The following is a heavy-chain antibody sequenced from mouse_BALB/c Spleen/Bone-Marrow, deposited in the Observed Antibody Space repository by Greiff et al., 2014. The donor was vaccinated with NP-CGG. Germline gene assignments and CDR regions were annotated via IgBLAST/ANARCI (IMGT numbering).Heavy chain of an antibody. Sequence: VKLQESGTELVRPGTSVKISCKASGYAFTNYWLGWVKQRPGHGLEWIGDIYPGSGNTYYNEKFKGKVTLTADKSSSTAYMQLSDLTAEDSAVYFCTRRRSLDYWGQGTPLTVSS. CDR1: GYAFTNYW. V-gene: IGHV1-63*01. CDR2: IYPGSGNT. J-gene: IGHJ2*01. CDR3: TRRRSLDY.